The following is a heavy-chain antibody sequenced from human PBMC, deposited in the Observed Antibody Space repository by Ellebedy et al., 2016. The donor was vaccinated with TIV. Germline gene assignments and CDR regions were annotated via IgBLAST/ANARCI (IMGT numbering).Heavy chain of an antibody. CDR2: IGGGSGAI. J-gene: IGHJ4*02. CDR3: ARDRGTTMIVSDY. CDR1: GFSVGSYD. V-gene: IGHV3-48*01. Sequence: LSLTCAASGFSVGSYDMHWVRQAPGKGLEWVSYIGGGSGAIFYADSVDGRLTISIDNAMSSLYLQMNGLRAEDTAVYYCARDRGTTMIVSDYWGQGTLVTVSS. D-gene: IGHD3-22*01.